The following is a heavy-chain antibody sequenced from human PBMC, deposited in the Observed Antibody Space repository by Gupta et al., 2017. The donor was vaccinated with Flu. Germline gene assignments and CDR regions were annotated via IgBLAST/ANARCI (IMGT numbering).Heavy chain of an antibody. CDR2: ISYDGSNK. D-gene: IGHD2-2*02. J-gene: IGHJ4*02. V-gene: IGHV3-30-3*01. Sequence: QVQLVESGGGVVQPGRSLRLSCAASGFTFSSYAMHWVRQAPGKGLEWVAVISYDGSNKYYADSVKGRFTISRDNSKNTLYLQMNSLRAEDTAVYYCAREYCSSTSCYTVPPDYWGQGTLVTVSS. CDR1: GFTFSSYA. CDR3: AREYCSSTSCYTVPPDY.